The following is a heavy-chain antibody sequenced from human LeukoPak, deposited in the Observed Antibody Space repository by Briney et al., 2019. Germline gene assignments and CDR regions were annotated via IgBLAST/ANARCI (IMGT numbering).Heavy chain of an antibody. D-gene: IGHD6-13*01. J-gene: IGHJ4*02. V-gene: IGHV3-7*01. CDR3: ARLDGQQLTSFFDY. Sequence: EGSLRLSCAASGFTFSSYWMSWVRQAPGKGLEWVANIKQDGSEKYYVDSVKGRFTISRDNAKNSLYLQMNSLRAEDTAVYYCARLDGQQLTSFFDYWGQGTLVTVSS. CDR2: IKQDGSEK. CDR1: GFTFSSYW.